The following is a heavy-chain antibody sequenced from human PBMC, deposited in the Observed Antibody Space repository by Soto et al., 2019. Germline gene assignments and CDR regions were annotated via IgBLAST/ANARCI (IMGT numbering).Heavy chain of an antibody. CDR3: ARSRGYCSSTSCRYAMDV. CDR2: RYTGGDI. J-gene: IGHJ6*02. V-gene: IGHV4-4*07. Sequence: SETLSLTCSVSGGSISSISGLSWTWIRQPAGKGLEWIGHRYTGGDINYNLSLKSRVTMSLDISKNQFSLKLSPVTAADTGVYYCARSRGYCSSTSCRYAMDVWGQGTAVTVSS. D-gene: IGHD2-2*01. CDR1: GGSISSISGLS.